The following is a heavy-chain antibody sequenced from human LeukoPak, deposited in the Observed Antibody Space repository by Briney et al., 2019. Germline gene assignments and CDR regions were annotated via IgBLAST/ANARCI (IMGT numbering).Heavy chain of an antibody. CDR1: GGTFSGYA. J-gene: IGHJ4*02. V-gene: IGHV1-69*05. CDR2: IIPIFGTA. D-gene: IGHD3-22*01. CDR3: ASTGPTYYYDSSGYYFDY. Sequence: SVKVPCKASGGTFSGYAISWVRQAPGQGLEWMGGIIPIFGTANYAQKFQGRVTITTDESTSTAYMELSSLRSEDTAVYYCASTGPTYYYDSSGYYFDYWGQGTLVTVSS.